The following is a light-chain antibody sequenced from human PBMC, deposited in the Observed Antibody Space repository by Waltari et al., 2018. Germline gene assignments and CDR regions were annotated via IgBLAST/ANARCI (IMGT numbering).Light chain of an antibody. J-gene: IGLJ1*01. V-gene: IGLV2-18*02. Sequence: QSALTQPPSVSGSPGQSVTFSCTGTNTDIGAYNRVSWYQQPPGTAPRLIISNVDHRPSRVPDRFSGSKSDTTASLTISGLQPEDEADYYCASYTSVDSYVFGSGTKVTVL. CDR1: NTDIGAYNR. CDR2: NVD. CDR3: ASYTSVDSYV.